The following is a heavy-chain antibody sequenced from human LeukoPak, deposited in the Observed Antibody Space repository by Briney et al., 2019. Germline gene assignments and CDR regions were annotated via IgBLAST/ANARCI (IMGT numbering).Heavy chain of an antibody. CDR2: ISYDGSNK. J-gene: IGHJ6*03. D-gene: IGHD4-11*01. CDR3: AKGGVSNSYYYYYMDV. CDR1: GFTFSSYG. Sequence: GGSLRLSCAASGFTFSSYGMHWVRQAPGKGLEWVAVISYDGSNKYYADSVKGRFTISRDNSKNTLYLQMNSLRAEDTAVYYCAKGGVSNSYYYYYMDVWGKGTTVTVSS. V-gene: IGHV3-30*18.